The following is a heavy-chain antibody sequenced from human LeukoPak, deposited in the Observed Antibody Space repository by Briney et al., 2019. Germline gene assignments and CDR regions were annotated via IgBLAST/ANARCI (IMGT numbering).Heavy chain of an antibody. CDR3: ASGHRASVVILDY. D-gene: IGHD2/OR15-2a*01. CDR1: GGSFSGYY. V-gene: IGHV4-34*01. CDR2: INHSGST. J-gene: IGHJ4*02. Sequence: SETLSLTCAVYGGSFSGYYWSWIRQPPGKGLEWIGEINHSGSTNYNPSLKSRVTISVDTSKNQFSLKLSSVTAADPAVYYCASGHRASVVILDYWGQGTLVTVSS.